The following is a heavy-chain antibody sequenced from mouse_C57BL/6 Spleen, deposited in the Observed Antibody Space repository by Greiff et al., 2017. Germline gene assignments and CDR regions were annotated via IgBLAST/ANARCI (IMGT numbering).Heavy chain of an antibody. CDR3: VGTTEGVWYFDV. Sequence: EVQLVESGGGLVQPKGSLKLSCAASGFTFNTYAMHWVRQAPGKGLEWVARIRSNSSNYATYYADSVKDRFTISSDDSQSMLYLQMNNLKTEDTAMYYCVGTTEGVWYFDVWGTGTTVTVSS. V-gene: IGHV10-3*01. CDR2: IRSNSSNYAT. J-gene: IGHJ1*03. D-gene: IGHD2-13*01. CDR1: GFTFNTYA.